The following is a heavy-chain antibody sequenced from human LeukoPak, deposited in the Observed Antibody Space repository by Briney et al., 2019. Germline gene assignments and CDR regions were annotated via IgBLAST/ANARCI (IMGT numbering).Heavy chain of an antibody. J-gene: IGHJ3*02. V-gene: IGHV1-18*01. Sequence: GASVKVSCKASGYIFTSYAINWVRQAPGQGLEWMGWISAYNGDTIYAQKLQGRVTMTTDTSTSTAYMDLRSLRSDDTAVYYCAREGRLSGLPRRDAFEIWGQGTMVTVSS. CDR2: ISAYNGDT. D-gene: IGHD2-15*01. CDR1: GYIFTSYA. CDR3: AREGRLSGLPRRDAFEI.